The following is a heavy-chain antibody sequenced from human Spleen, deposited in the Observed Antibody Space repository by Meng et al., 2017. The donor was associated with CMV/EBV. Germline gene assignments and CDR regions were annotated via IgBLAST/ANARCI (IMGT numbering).Heavy chain of an antibody. D-gene: IGHD6-13*01. Sequence: GESLKISCAASGFTFSSYAMSWVRQAPGKGLEWVSIIYSGGSSTYYADSVKGRFTVSRDNSKNTLYLQLNSLRAEDTAVYYCAKAYSSSWYREYYDFWGQGTLVTVSS. V-gene: IGHV3-23*03. CDR1: GFTFSSYA. CDR2: IYSGGSST. J-gene: IGHJ4*02. CDR3: AKAYSSSWYREYYDF.